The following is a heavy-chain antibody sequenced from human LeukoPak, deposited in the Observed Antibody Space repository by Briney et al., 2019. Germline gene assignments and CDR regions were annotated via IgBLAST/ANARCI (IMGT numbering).Heavy chain of an antibody. J-gene: IGHJ4*02. CDR1: GFTFSTYW. D-gene: IGHD6-13*01. CDR2: IKQDGSEK. CDR3: ARDSAGNDY. V-gene: IGHV3-7*01. Sequence: QAGGSLRLSCAASGFTFSTYWMSSVRQAPGKGREWVANIKQDGSEKYYVDSVKGRFTISRDNAKNSLYLQMNSQRAEDTAMYYCARDSAGNDYWGQGTLVTVSS.